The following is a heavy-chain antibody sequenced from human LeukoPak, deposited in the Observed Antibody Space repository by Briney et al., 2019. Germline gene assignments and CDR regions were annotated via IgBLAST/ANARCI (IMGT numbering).Heavy chain of an antibody. D-gene: IGHD6-19*01. CDR3: ARDGGYSSGWPLDY. V-gene: IGHV3-33*01. Sequence: GGSLRLSCAASGFTFSSYGMHWVRQAPGKGLEWVAVIWYDGSNKYCADSVKGRFTISRDNSKNTLYLQMNSLRAEDTAVYYCARDGGYSSGWPLDYWGQGTLVTVSS. J-gene: IGHJ4*02. CDR1: GFTFSSYG. CDR2: IWYDGSNK.